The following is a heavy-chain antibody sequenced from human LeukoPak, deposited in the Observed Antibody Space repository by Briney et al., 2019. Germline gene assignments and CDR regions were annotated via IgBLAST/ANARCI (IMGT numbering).Heavy chain of an antibody. D-gene: IGHD3-3*01. V-gene: IGHV3-7*01. CDR2: IKQDGSEK. CDR1: GSTFSSYW. J-gene: IGHJ3*02. Sequence: GGSLRLSCAASGSTFSSYWMSWVRQAPGKGLEWVANIKQDGSEKYYVDSVKGRFTISRDNAKNSLYLQMNSLRAEDTAVYYCAREKDYDFWSGYWRGVPGAFDIWGQGTMVTVSS. CDR3: AREKDYDFWSGYWRGVPGAFDI.